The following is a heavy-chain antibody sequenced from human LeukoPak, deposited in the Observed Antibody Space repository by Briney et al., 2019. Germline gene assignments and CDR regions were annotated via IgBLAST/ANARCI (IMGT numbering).Heavy chain of an antibody. CDR2: INQIGNT. CDR1: GGSFSGYY. D-gene: IGHD5-12*01. V-gene: IGHV4-34*01. CDR3: ARHDSYSGYDIL. Sequence: SETLALTCYLYGGSFSGYYWSWIRQSPGKGLEWIGEINQIGNTNYIPSLKSRLTISIDTSKNQFSLKLSSVTAADTAVYYCARHDSYSGYDILWGQGTLVTVSS. J-gene: IGHJ4*02.